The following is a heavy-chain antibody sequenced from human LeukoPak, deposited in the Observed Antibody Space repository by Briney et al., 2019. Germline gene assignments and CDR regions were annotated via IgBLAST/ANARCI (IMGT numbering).Heavy chain of an antibody. Sequence: PGGSLRLSCAASGFTFSSYGMHWVRQAPGKGPEWVAVISYDGSNKYYADSVKGRFTISRDNSKNTLYLQMNSLRAEDTAVYYCAKVSIAVAQSYYYGMDVWGQGTTVTVSS. D-gene: IGHD6-19*01. V-gene: IGHV3-30*18. CDR1: GFTFSSYG. J-gene: IGHJ6*02. CDR3: AKVSIAVAQSYYYGMDV. CDR2: ISYDGSNK.